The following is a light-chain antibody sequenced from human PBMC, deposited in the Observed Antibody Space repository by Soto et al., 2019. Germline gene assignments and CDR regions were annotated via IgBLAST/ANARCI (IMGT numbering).Light chain of an antibody. CDR1: QSVSSN. Sequence: VMTQSPATLSVSPGERATLSCRASQSVSSNLAWYRQKPGQAPRLLIYGASTRATGIPARFSGSGSGTEFTLTISSLQSEDFAVYYCQQYNNWPYTFGQGTKVDIK. V-gene: IGKV3-15*01. CDR3: QQYNNWPYT. CDR2: GAS. J-gene: IGKJ2*01.